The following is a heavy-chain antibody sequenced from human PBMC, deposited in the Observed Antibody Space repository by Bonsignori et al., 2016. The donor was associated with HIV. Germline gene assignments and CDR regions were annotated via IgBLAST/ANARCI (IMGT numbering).Heavy chain of an antibody. CDR1: GFTFSSSY. V-gene: IGHV3-74*01. Sequence: GGSLRLSCAASGFTFSSSYMHWLRQAPGKGLEWVSRINTDGSSTDYAGSVKGRFTISRDNAKNTLYLQMNGLRAEDTAVYYCANWGSYWGQGTLVTVSS. J-gene: IGHJ4*02. CDR2: INTDGSST. D-gene: IGHD7-27*01. CDR3: ANWGSY.